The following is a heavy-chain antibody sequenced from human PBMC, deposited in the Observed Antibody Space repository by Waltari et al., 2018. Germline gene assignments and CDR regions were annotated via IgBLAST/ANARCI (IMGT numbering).Heavy chain of an antibody. V-gene: IGHV3-7*01. CDR1: GLPFSGRW. Sequence: EVQLVESGGGLLKPGGSLRLSCAASGLPFSGRWMSWVRQAPGKGPEWVANRNQDGSEKFYVDSVNGRFTISRDNAKSSLFLQMSGLRADDTAVYYCARGAGWLADHWGQGTVVTVSS. CDR3: ARGAGWLADH. J-gene: IGHJ5*02. D-gene: IGHD6-19*01. CDR2: RNQDGSEK.